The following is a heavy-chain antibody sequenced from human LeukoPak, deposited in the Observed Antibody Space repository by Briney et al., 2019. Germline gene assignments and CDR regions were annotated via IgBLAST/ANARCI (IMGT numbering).Heavy chain of an antibody. Sequence: GGSLRLSCAASGFTFSTYSMNWVRQAPGKGLEWVSTISSSKSSYIYYADSVKGRFTISRDNAKNSLYLQMNSLRAEDTAIYYCAKDRWSGFSQIDYWGQGTLVTVSS. CDR3: AKDRWSGFSQIDY. CDR2: ISSSKSSYI. CDR1: GFTFSTYS. D-gene: IGHD3-3*01. J-gene: IGHJ4*02. V-gene: IGHV3-21*04.